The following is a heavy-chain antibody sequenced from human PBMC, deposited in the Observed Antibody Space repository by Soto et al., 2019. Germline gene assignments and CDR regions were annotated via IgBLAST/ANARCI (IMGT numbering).Heavy chain of an antibody. CDR1: GASISGFY. D-gene: IGHD1-1*01. J-gene: IGHJ5*02. Sequence: ETLSLTCTVSGASISGFYWSWIRKCAGKGLEWIGRIYATGTTDYNPSLKSRVMMSVDTSKKQFSLKLRSVTAADTAVYYCVRDGTKTLRDWFDPWGQGISVTVSS. V-gene: IGHV4-4*07. CDR3: VRDGTKTLRDWFDP. CDR2: IYATGTT.